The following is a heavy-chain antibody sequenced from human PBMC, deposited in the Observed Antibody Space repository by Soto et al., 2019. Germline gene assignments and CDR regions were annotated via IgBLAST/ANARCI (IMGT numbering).Heavy chain of an antibody. D-gene: IGHD3-9*01. CDR3: ARRRRYLGYLDV. CDR1: GGSCGGYY. J-gene: IGHJ6*03. V-gene: IGHV4-34*01. CDR2: INHSGST. Sequence: SETLCLTWAVEGGSCGGYYWSWIRQPPGKGLEWIGEINHSGSTNYNPSLKSRVTISVDTSKNQFSLKLSSVTAADTAVYYCARRRRYLGYLDVSGKGLTVTVS.